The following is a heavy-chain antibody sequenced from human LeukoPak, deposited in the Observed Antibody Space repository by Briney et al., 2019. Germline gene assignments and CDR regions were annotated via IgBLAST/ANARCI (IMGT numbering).Heavy chain of an antibody. V-gene: IGHV3-30*02. CDR1: GFTFSSYG. CDR3: ASGDYYGSGGYYTNVDY. J-gene: IGHJ4*02. Sequence: GGSLRLSCAASGFTFSSYGMHWVRQAPGKGLEWVAFIRYDGSNKYYADSVKGRFTISRDNSKNTLYLQMNSLRAEDTAVYYCASGDYYGSGGYYTNVDYWGQGTLVTVSS. CDR2: IRYDGSNK. D-gene: IGHD3-10*01.